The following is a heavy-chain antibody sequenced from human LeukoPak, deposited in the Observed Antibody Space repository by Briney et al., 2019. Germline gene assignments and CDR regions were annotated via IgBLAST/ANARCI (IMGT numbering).Heavy chain of an antibody. CDR3: AKAPMTTGENYYYYYMDV. CDR1: GFTFSSYG. J-gene: IGHJ6*03. Sequence: GGSLRLSCAASGFTFSSYGMHWVRQAPGKGLEWVAFIRYDGSNKYYADSVKGRFTISRDNSKNTLYLQMNSLRAEDTAVYYCAKAPMTTGENYYYYYMDVWGKGTTVTISS. CDR2: IRYDGSNK. D-gene: IGHD4-17*01. V-gene: IGHV3-30*02.